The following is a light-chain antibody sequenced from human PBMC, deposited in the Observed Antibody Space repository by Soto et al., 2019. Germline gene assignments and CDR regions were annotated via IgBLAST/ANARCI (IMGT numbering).Light chain of an antibody. CDR3: QHYNHWPMYT. CDR1: QSVIPN. CDR2: GAS. Sequence: ELVMTQSPATLSASPGERATPSSRPSQSVIPNVAWYQQKPGQAPRLLIYGASTRATGIPARFSGSGSGTEFTLTISSLQSEDFAVYYCQHYNHWPMYTFGQGTKVEIK. V-gene: IGKV3-15*01. J-gene: IGKJ2*01.